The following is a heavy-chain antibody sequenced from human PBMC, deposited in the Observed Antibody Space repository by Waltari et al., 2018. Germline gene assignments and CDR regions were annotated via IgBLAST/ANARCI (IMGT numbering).Heavy chain of an antibody. CDR1: GGTFSSYA. CDR2: IIPIFCTA. D-gene: IGHD3-10*01. J-gene: IGHJ4*02. CDR3: ARDLEEPNYYGSGSAFDY. V-gene: IGHV1-69*08. Sequence: QVQLVQSGAEVKKPGSSVKVSCKASGGTFSSYAISWVRQAHGQGLEWMGRIIPIFCTANYAQKFQGRVTITADKSTSTAYMELSSLRSEDTAVYYCARDLEEPNYYGSGSAFDYWGQGTLVTVSS.